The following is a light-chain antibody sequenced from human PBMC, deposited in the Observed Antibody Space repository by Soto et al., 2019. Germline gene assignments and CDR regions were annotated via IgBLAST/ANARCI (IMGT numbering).Light chain of an antibody. J-gene: IGKJ1*01. Sequence: EIVLTQSPGTLSLSPGERATLSCRASQSVSRSYLAWYQQKPGQAPRLLIYGASSRATGIPDRFSGSGSGTDFTLTISRLEPEDFAVYYCQQYVSSPWAFGQGTKVDI. CDR2: GAS. V-gene: IGKV3-20*01. CDR1: QSVSRSY. CDR3: QQYVSSPWA.